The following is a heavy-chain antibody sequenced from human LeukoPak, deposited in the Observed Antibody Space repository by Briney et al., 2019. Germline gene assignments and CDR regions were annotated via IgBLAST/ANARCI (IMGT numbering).Heavy chain of an antibody. CDR2: IIPIFGTA. Sequence: GASVKVSCKASGGTFSSYAISWVRQAPGQGLEWMGGIIPIFGTANYAQKFQGRVTITRDTSASTAYMELSSLRSEDTAVYYCARGRCVGSTNCYYFDSWGQGTLVTVSS. D-gene: IGHD2-2*01. CDR1: GGTFSSYA. V-gene: IGHV1-69*05. CDR3: ARGRCVGSTNCYYFDS. J-gene: IGHJ4*02.